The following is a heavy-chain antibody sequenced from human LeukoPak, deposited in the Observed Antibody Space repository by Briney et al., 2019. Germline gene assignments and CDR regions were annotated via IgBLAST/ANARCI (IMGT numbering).Heavy chain of an antibody. V-gene: IGHV3-73*01. Sequence: GSLRLFCAASGITFSGSDLHWVRRASGEGLEVGSRIRSKADSYATAYAASVKGRFTISRDDSKNTAYLQMNSLKTEDTAVYYCTSLVYCGGDCYSLGYWGQGTLVTVSS. D-gene: IGHD2-21*02. J-gene: IGHJ4*02. CDR1: GITFSGSD. CDR3: TSLVYCGGDCYSLGY. CDR2: IRSKADSYAT.